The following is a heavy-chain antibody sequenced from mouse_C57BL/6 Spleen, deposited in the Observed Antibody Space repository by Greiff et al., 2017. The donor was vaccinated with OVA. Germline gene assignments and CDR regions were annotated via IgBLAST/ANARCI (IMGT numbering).Heavy chain of an antibody. V-gene: IGHV1-69*01. J-gene: IGHJ4*01. CDR2: IDPSDSDT. Sequence: KQRPGQGLEWIGAIDPSDSDTNYNQKYKGKSTLTVDKSSSTAYMQLSSLTSEDSAVYYCARRSDYYAMDYWGQGTSVTVSS. CDR3: ARRSDYYAMDY.